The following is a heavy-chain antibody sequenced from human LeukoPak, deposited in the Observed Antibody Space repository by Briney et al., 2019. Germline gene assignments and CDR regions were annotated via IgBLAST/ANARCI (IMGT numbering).Heavy chain of an antibody. CDR3: ARGLKGTPPSYYYMDV. V-gene: IGHV4-39*07. CDR1: GGSISSSSYY. D-gene: IGHD2-15*01. CDR2: INHSGST. J-gene: IGHJ6*03. Sequence: SETLSLTCTVSGGSISSSSYYWSWIRQPPGKGLEWIGEINHSGSTNYNPSLKSRVTISVDTSKNQFSLKLSSVTAADTAVYYCARGLKGTPPSYYYMDVWGKGTTVTVSS.